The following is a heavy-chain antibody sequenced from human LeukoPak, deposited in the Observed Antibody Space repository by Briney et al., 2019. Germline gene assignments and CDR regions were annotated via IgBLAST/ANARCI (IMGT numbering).Heavy chain of an antibody. V-gene: IGHV4-59*11. J-gene: IGHJ4*02. D-gene: IGHD5-24*01. CDR2: IYSGGST. CDR1: NGSISPHY. CDR3: ARGTMAEGDFDS. Sequence: SETLSLTCTISNGSISPHYWSWIRQPSGKGLEWIGYIYSGGSTNYNPSLKSRVTISLDTSKNQFSLRLNSMTAADTAIYYCARGTMAEGDFDSWGQGTLVAVSS.